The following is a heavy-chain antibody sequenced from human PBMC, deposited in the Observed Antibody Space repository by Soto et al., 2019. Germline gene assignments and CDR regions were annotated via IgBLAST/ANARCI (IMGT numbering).Heavy chain of an antibody. D-gene: IGHD5-18*01. Sequence: QVQLVQSGAEVKKPGSSVKVSCKASGGTFSSYTISWVRQAPGHGLEWMGRIIPILGIANYAQKFQGRVTITADKSTSTAYMELSSLRSEDTAVYYCARDQGSMVTAGYYYYYMDVWGKGTTVTVSS. CDR3: ARDQGSMVTAGYYYYYMDV. CDR2: IIPILGIA. CDR1: GGTFSSYT. J-gene: IGHJ6*03. V-gene: IGHV1-69*08.